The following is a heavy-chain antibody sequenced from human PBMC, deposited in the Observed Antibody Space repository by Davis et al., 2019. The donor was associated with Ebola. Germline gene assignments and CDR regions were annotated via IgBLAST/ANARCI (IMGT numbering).Heavy chain of an antibody. V-gene: IGHV3-30*02. Sequence: GESLKISCAASGFTFSSYGMHWVRQAPGKGLEWVAFIRYDGSNKYYADSVKGRFTISRDNSKNTLYLQMNSLRAEDTAVYYCAKDLGSNVGSGWGYYFDYWGQGTLVTVSS. CDR2: IRYDGSNK. J-gene: IGHJ4*02. CDR1: GFTFSSYG. CDR3: AKDLGSNVGSGWGYYFDY. D-gene: IGHD6-19*01.